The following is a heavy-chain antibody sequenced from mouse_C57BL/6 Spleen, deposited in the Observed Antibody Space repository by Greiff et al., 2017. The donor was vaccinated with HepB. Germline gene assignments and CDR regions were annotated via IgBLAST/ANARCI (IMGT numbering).Heavy chain of an antibody. V-gene: IGHV1-22*01. CDR3: ARSHYYYGSSHWYFDV. D-gene: IGHD1-1*01. CDR2: INPNNGGT. CDR1: GYTFTDYN. J-gene: IGHJ1*03. Sequence: EVQLQQSGPELVKPGASVKMSCKASGYTFTDYNMHWVKQSHGKSLEWIGYINPNNGGTSYNQKFKGKATLTVNKSSSTAYMELRSLTSEDSAVYYCARSHYYYGSSHWYFDVWGTGTTVTVSS.